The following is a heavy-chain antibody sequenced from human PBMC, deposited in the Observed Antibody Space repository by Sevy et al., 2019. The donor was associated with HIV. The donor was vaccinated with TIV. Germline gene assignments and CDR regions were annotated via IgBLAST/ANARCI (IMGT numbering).Heavy chain of an antibody. CDR3: ARDRRRTTVTTYYYYYGMDV. D-gene: IGHD4-17*01. V-gene: IGHV3-11*01. CDR2: ISSSGSTI. CDR1: GFTFSDYY. J-gene: IGHJ6*02. Sequence: GGSLRLSCAASGFTFSDYYMSWIRQAPGKGLEWVSYISSSGSTIYYADSVKGRFTISRDNAKNSLYLQMNSLRAEDTAVYYCARDRRRTTVTTYYYYYGMDVWGQGTTVTVSS.